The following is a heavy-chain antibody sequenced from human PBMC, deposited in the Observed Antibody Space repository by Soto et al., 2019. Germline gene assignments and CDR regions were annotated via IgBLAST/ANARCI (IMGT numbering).Heavy chain of an antibody. V-gene: IGHV1-3*01. CDR2: INAGNGNT. CDR1: GYTFTSYA. CDR3: ARDLAAAGTSYYYYGMDV. D-gene: IGHD6-13*01. J-gene: IGHJ6*02. Sequence: ASVKVSCKASGYTFTSYAMHWVRQAPGQRLEWMGWINAGNGNTKYSQKFQGRVTITRDTSASTAYMELSSLRSEDTAVYYCARDLAAAGTSYYYYGMDVWGQGTTVTVSS.